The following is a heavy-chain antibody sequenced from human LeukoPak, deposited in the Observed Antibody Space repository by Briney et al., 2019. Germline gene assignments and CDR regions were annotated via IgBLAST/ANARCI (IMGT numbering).Heavy chain of an antibody. D-gene: IGHD4-11*01. Sequence: SETLSLTCTVSGVSISGYYWTWIRQPPGKGLEWIGYIYNSGITNYDPSLNSRVTVSIDSSKKQFSLRLTSVTAAYPAVYYCARSVPSLDYLFDSWGHGTLVTVSS. CDR3: ARSVPSLDYLFDS. CDR1: GVSISGYY. J-gene: IGHJ5*01. V-gene: IGHV4-59*08. CDR2: IYNSGIT.